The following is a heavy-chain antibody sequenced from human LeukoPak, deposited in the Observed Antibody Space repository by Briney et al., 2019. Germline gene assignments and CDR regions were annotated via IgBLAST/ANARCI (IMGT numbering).Heavy chain of an antibody. Sequence: ASVKVSCKASGGTFSSYAISWVRQTPGQGLEWMGWISAYNGNTNYAQKLQGRVTMTTDTSTSTAYMELRSLRSDDTAVYYCARCTLDSSGWLNYYYYYYYMDVWGKGTTVTVSS. J-gene: IGHJ6*03. V-gene: IGHV1-18*01. CDR3: ARCTLDSSGWLNYYYYYYYMDV. CDR2: ISAYNGNT. CDR1: GGTFSSYA. D-gene: IGHD6-19*01.